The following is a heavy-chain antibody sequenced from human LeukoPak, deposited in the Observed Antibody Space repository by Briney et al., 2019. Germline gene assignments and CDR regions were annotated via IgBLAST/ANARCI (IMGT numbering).Heavy chain of an antibody. Sequence: PGGSLRLSCAASGFTFSSYGMSWVRQAPGKGLEWVSAISGSGGSTYYADSVKGRFTISRDNSKNTLYLQMNSLRAEDTAVYYCARAVVVAATQLDYWGQGTLVTVSS. CDR2: ISGSGGST. CDR3: ARAVVVAATQLDY. CDR1: GFTFSSYG. V-gene: IGHV3-23*01. D-gene: IGHD2-15*01. J-gene: IGHJ4*02.